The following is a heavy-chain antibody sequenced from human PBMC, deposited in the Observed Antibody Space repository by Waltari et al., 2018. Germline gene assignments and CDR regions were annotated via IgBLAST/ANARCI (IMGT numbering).Heavy chain of an antibody. J-gene: IGHJ4*02. V-gene: IGHV1-69*05. D-gene: IGHD6-19*01. CDR2: ISPSFGTA. CDR1: GGTFSSYA. Sequence: QVQLVQSGAEVKKPGSSVKVSCKASGGTFSSYAISWVRQAPGQGLEWMGGISPSFGTANYAQKCQGRVTIPTDESTSTAYMELSSLRSEDTAVYYCARDGYSSGWYHFDYWGQGTLVTVSS. CDR3: ARDGYSSGWYHFDY.